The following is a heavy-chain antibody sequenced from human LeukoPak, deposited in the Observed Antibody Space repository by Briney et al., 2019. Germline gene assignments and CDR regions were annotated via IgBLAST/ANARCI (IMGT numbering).Heavy chain of an antibody. CDR2: ISGSGGST. Sequence: PAGGSLRLSCAASGFTFSSYAMSWVRQAPGKGLEWVSAISGSGGSTYYADSVKGRFTISRDNSKNTLYLQMNSLRAEDTAVYYCAKDSLSQYCSSTSCRLDYWGQGTLVTVSS. J-gene: IGHJ4*02. D-gene: IGHD2-2*01. CDR3: AKDSLSQYCSSTSCRLDY. CDR1: GFTFSSYA. V-gene: IGHV3-23*01.